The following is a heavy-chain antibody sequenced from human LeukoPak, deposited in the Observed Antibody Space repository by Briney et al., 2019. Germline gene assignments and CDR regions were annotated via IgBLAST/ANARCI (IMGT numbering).Heavy chain of an antibody. D-gene: IGHD5-24*01. Sequence: GGSLRLSCAASGFTVSSNYMSWVRQAPGKGLEWVSVIYSGGSTYYADSVKGRFTISRDNSKNTLYPQMNSLRAEDTAVYYCARVRVEMATALEYYFDYWGQGTLVTVSS. CDR1: GFTVSSNY. J-gene: IGHJ4*02. CDR2: IYSGGST. V-gene: IGHV3-53*01. CDR3: ARVRVEMATALEYYFDY.